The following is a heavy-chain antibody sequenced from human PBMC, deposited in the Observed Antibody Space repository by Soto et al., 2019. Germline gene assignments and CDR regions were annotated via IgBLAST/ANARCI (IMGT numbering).Heavy chain of an antibody. CDR2: ISGSGGST. CDR1: GFTFSSYA. V-gene: IGHV3-23*04. D-gene: IGHD3-10*01. J-gene: IGHJ4*02. CDR3: ARMLVRFGELSDY. Sequence: VQLVESGGGVVQPGRSLRLSCAASGFTFSSYAMHWVRQAPGKGLEWVSAISGSGGSTYYADSVKGRFTISRDNSKNTLYLQMNSLRAEDTAVYYCARMLVRFGELSDYWGQGTLVTVSS.